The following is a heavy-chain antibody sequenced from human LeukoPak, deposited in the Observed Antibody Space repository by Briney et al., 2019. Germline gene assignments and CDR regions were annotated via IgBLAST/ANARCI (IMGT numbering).Heavy chain of an antibody. CDR3: ARRQRIYYYYGMDV. CDR1: GGSFSGYY. Sequence: PSETLSLTCAVYGGSFSGYYWSWIRQPPGKGLEWIGEINHSGSTNYNPSLKSRVTISVDTSKNRFSLKLSSVTAADTAVYYCARRQRIYYYYGMDVWGQGTTVTVSS. D-gene: IGHD2/OR15-2a*01. J-gene: IGHJ6*02. CDR2: INHSGST. V-gene: IGHV4-34*01.